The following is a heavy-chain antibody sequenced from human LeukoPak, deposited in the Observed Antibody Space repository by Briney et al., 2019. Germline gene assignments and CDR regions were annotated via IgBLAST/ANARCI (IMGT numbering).Heavy chain of an antibody. CDR2: ISGSGGST. CDR1: GFTFSSYA. CDR3: AKDRGRLHQFQEHDY. V-gene: IGHV3-23*01. D-gene: IGHD1-26*01. J-gene: IGHJ4*02. Sequence: GGSLRLSCAASGFTFSSYAMSWVRQAPGKGLEWVSAISGSGGSTYYADSVKGRFTISRDNSKNTLYLQMNSLRAEDTAVYYCAKDRGRLHQFQEHDYWGQGTLVTASS.